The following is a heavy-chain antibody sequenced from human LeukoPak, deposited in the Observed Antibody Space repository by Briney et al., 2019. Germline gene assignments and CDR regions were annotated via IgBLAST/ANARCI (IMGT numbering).Heavy chain of an antibody. CDR2: IYSGGST. V-gene: IGHV3-66*01. CDR1: GFTVSSNY. Sequence: PGGSLRLSCAASGFTVSSNYMSWVRQAPGKGLEWVSVIYSGGSTYYADSVKGRFTISRDNSKNTLYLQMNSLRAEDTAVYYCARGRLTTAFGYWGQGTLVTVSS. D-gene: IGHD4-11*01. CDR3: ARGRLTTAFGY. J-gene: IGHJ4*02.